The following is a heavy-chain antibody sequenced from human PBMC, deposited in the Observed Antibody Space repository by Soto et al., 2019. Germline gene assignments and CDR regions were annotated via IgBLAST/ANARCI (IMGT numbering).Heavy chain of an antibody. CDR2: INPNSGGT. D-gene: IGHD2-2*01. Sequence: QVQLVQSGAEVKKPGASVKVSCKASGYTFTGYDMHWVRQAPGQGLEWMGWINPNSGGTNYAQKFQGWVTMTRXXSXSXXYMDLSRLRSDDTAVYYCARSHCSSISCYVGSWDYWGQGTLVTVSS. J-gene: IGHJ4*02. CDR3: ARSHCSSISCYVGSWDY. CDR1: GYTFTGYD. V-gene: IGHV1-2*04.